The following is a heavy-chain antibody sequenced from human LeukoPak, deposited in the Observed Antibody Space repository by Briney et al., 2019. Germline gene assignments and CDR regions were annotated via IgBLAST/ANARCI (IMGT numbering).Heavy chain of an antibody. CDR2: ISSSSSSSI. D-gene: IGHD2-21*01. CDR1: GFTFSSFN. Sequence: GGSLRLACAASGFTFSSFNMNWVRQAPGKGLEWVSYISSSSSSSIYYADSARGRFTTSRDNAKNSLYLQMDSLRDEDTAVYYCATSVIRGQGTLVTVSS. V-gene: IGHV3-48*02. J-gene: IGHJ4*02. CDR3: ATSVI.